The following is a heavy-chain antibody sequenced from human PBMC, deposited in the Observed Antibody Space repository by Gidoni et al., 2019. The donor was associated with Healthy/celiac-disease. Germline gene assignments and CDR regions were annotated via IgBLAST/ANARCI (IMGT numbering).Heavy chain of an antibody. J-gene: IGHJ3*02. CDR2: ISGSGGST. CDR3: AKSTLYSSGWYMDAFDI. CDR1: GFTFSSYA. D-gene: IGHD6-19*01. V-gene: IGHV3-23*04. Sequence: EVQLVESGGGLVQPGGSLRLSCAASGFTFSSYAMSWVRQAPGKGLEWVSAISGSGGSTYYADSVKGRFTISRDNSKNTLYLQMNSLRAEDTAVYYCAKSTLYSSGWYMDAFDIWGQGTMVTVSS.